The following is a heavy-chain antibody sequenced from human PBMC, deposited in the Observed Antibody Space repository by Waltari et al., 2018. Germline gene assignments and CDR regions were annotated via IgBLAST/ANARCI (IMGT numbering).Heavy chain of an antibody. Sequence: QVQLVQSGAEVKKPGASVKVSCKASGYTFTDYYIHCSRQAPGQGLEWVGWINPNNGGTNYAQKFQGRVTMTRDTSISTAYMELSRLRSDDTAIYYCARVGYYGSGSYLSYWGQGTLVTVSS. CDR3: ARVGYYGSGSYLSY. CDR2: INPNNGGT. V-gene: IGHV1-2*02. D-gene: IGHD3-10*01. J-gene: IGHJ4*02. CDR1: GYTFTDYY.